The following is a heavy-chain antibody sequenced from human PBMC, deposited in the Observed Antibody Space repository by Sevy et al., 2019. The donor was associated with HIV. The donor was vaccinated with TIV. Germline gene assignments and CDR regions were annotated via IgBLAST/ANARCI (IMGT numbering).Heavy chain of an antibody. CDR3: TTERGVRAFDI. CDR2: IKSKTDGGTT. J-gene: IGHJ3*02. CDR1: GFTFSNAW. Sequence: GGSLRLSCAASGFTFSNAWMSWVRQAPGKGLEWVGRIKSKTDGGTTDYAAPVKGRFTISRDDSKNTLNLQMNSLKTEDTAMYYCTTERGVRAFDIWGQGTMVTVSS. D-gene: IGHD3-10*01. V-gene: IGHV3-15*01.